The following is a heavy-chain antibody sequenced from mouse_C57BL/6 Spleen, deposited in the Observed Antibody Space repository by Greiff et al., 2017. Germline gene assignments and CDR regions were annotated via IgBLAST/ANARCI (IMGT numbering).Heavy chain of an antibody. Sequence: QLPQTGAEPVKPGASVKLFCKASGYTFTSYWMQWVKQRPGQGLEWIGEIDPSDSYTNYNQKFKGKATLTVDTSSSTAHMQLSSLTSEDSAVYYCARRWVVGIDYWGQGTTLTVSS. CDR2: IDPSDSYT. J-gene: IGHJ2*01. D-gene: IGHD1-1*01. CDR3: ARRWVVGIDY. V-gene: IGHV1-50*01. CDR1: GYTFTSYW.